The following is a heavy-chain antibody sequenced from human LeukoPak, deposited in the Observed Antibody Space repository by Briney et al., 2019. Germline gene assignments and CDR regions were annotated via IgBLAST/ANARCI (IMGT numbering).Heavy chain of an antibody. D-gene: IGHD2-15*01. V-gene: IGHV3-11*04. Sequence: GGSLRLSCAASGFTFSDYYMSWIRQAPGKGLEWVSYISSSGSTIYYADSVKGRFTISRDNAKNSLYLQMDSLRAEDTGLYYCATYSPYFESWGQGTLVTVSS. CDR2: ISSSGSTI. J-gene: IGHJ4*02. CDR1: GFTFSDYY. CDR3: ATYSPYFES.